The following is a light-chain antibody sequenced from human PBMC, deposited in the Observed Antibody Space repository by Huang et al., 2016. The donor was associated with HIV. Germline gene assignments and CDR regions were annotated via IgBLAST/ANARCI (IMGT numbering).Light chain of an antibody. CDR2: GSS. Sequence: EIVLTQSPATLSVSPGDRATLSCRASQRVSSKLAWYQQKPGQAPSLLIYGSSTRATGIPARFSGSGSGTEFTLTITSLQSEDFAVYYCQQYNNWPRTFGQGTKVEIK. J-gene: IGKJ1*01. CDR1: QRVSSK. V-gene: IGKV3-15*01. CDR3: QQYNNWPRT.